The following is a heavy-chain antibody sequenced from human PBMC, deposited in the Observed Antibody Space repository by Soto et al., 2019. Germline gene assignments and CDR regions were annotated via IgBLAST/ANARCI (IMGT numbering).Heavy chain of an antibody. CDR1: GDSISSGGYW. J-gene: IGHJ5*02. V-gene: IGHV4-31*03. D-gene: IGHD5-12*01. CDR2: INHSGST. Sequence: QVQLQESGPGLVTPSQTLSLTCSVSGDSISSGGYWWSRILQHPGKGLEWLGYINHSGSTYYTPLPKTRVTMSVDTSMDQFQLKLNAVTAADTAFDSCAGVRLADYSGHGEFDPWGQGTLVSVSS. CDR3: AGVRLADYSGHGEFDP.